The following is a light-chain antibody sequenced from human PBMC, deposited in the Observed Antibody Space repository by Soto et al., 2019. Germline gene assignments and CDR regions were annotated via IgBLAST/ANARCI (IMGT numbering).Light chain of an antibody. V-gene: IGKV3-20*01. J-gene: IGKJ3*01. CDR1: QSISADY. Sequence: EIVLTQSPGTLSLSPGGRAALSCRASQSISADYLVWYQQKPGQAPRLLIYGGSSRAIGIPDRFSGSGSGTDFTLTISRLAPEDVAVYYCQHYGSSVFTFGPGTKVDIK. CDR2: GGS. CDR3: QHYGSSVFT.